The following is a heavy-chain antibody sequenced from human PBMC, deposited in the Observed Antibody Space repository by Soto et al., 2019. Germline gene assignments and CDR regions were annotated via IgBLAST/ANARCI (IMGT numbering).Heavy chain of an antibody. CDR3: ARGYCSGGSCTNNWFDP. D-gene: IGHD2-15*01. V-gene: IGHV3-21*01. CDR1: GFTFSSYS. CDR2: ISSSSSYI. Sequence: ESGGGLVKPGGSLRLSCAASGFTFSSYSMNWVRQAPGKGLEWVSSISSSSSYIYYADSVKGRFTISRDNAKNSLYLQMNSLRAEDTAVYYCARGYCSGGSCTNNWFDPWGQGTLVTVSS. J-gene: IGHJ5*02.